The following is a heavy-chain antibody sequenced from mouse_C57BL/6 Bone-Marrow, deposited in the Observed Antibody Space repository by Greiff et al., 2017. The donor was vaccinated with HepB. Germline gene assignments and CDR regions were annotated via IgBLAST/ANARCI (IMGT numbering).Heavy chain of an antibody. J-gene: IGHJ4*01. V-gene: IGHV1-62-2*01. D-gene: IGHD1-1*01. CDR2: FYPGSGSI. Sequence: VQLQQSGAELVKPGASVKLSCKASGYTFTEYTIHWVKQRSGQGLEWIGWFYPGSGSIKYNEKFKDKATLTADKSSSTVYMELSRLTSEDSAVYFCARHEEHYPYYYGSSDDAMDYWGQGTSVTVSS. CDR1: GYTFTEYT. CDR3: ARHEEHYPYYYGSSDDAMDY.